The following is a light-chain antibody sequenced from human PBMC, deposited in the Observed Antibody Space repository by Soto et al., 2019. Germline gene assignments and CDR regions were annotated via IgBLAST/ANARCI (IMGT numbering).Light chain of an antibody. V-gene: IGLV2-8*01. CDR2: EVT. Sequence: QSALTQPPAASGSPGQSVTISCTGTSSDVGGYNYVSWYQQHSGKAPKLMIYEVTRRPSGVPDRFSGSKSGNTASLTVSGLQAEDEADYYCSSYARRSYVFGTGTKLTVL. CDR1: SSDVGGYNY. J-gene: IGLJ1*01. CDR3: SSYARRSYV.